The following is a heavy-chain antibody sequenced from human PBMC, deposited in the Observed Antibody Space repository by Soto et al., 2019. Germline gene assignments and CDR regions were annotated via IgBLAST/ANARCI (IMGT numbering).Heavy chain of an antibody. CDR3: ARGPNRRVTTLGSYYGIDV. CDR2: ISSLSSYT. J-gene: IGHJ6*02. V-gene: IGHV3-11*05. Sequence: QVQLVESGGGLVKPGGSLRLSCAASGFTFSDYYMSWIRQAPGKGLERVSLISSLSSYTNYADSLKGRFPISRDHAKNSLDRQMTSLRAEDTAVYYCARGPNRRVTTLGSYYGIDVWGQGTTVTVSS. D-gene: IGHD2-15*01. CDR1: GFTFSDYY.